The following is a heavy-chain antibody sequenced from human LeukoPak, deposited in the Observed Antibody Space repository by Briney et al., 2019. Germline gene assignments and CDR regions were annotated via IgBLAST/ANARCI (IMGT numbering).Heavy chain of an antibody. CDR3: ARVVVAATFDY. CDR1: GFTFSSYG. J-gene: IGHJ4*02. Sequence: GRSLRLSCAASGFTFSSYGMHWVRQAPGKGLEWVAVISYDGSNKYYADSVKGRFTISRDNSKNTLYLQMNSLRAEDTAAYYCARVVVAATFDYWGQGTLVTVSS. D-gene: IGHD2-15*01. V-gene: IGHV3-30*03. CDR2: ISYDGSNK.